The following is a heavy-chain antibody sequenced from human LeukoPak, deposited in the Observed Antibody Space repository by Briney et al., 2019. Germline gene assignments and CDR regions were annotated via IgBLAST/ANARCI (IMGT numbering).Heavy chain of an antibody. V-gene: IGHV4-34*01. CDR2: INHSGNT. J-gene: IGHJ4*02. CDR3: ARGRAVVPAASRGYFDY. D-gene: IGHD2-2*01. CDR1: GASFTVYY. Sequence: SQSLSPTCAVDGASFTVYYWGWISQQPGKGLEWNGEINHSGNTNYNPSLKSRVTIPVDTSKNQFSLKLSSVTAADTAVYYCARGRAVVPAASRGYFDYWGQGTLVTVSS.